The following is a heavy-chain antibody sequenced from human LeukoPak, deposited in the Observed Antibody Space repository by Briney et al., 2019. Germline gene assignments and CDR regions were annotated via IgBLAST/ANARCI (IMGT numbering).Heavy chain of an antibody. CDR2: INHSGST. Sequence: SETLSLTCAVYGGSFSGYYWSWIRQPPGKGLEWIGEINHSGSTNYNPSLKSRVTISVDTSKNQFSLKLSSVTAADTAVYYCARLTTAAAGTWCYYYYYMDVWGKGTTVTISS. D-gene: IGHD6-13*01. CDR3: ARLTTAAAGTWCYYYYYMDV. V-gene: IGHV4-34*01. J-gene: IGHJ6*03. CDR1: GGSFSGYY.